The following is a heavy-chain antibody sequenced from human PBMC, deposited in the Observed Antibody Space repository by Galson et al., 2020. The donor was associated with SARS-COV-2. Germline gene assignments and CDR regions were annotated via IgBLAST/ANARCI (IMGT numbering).Heavy chain of an antibody. CDR1: GGSISSYY. D-gene: IGHD5-18*01. CDR3: ASYSVPFSYGLEYAFDI. CDR2: IYYSGST. V-gene: IGHV4-59*13. Sequence: SETLSLTCTVSGGSISSYYWSWIRQPPGKGLEWIGYIYYSGSTNYNPSLKSRVTISVDTSKNQFSLKLSSVTAADTAVYYCASYSVPFSYGLEYAFDIWGQGTMVTVSS. J-gene: IGHJ3*02.